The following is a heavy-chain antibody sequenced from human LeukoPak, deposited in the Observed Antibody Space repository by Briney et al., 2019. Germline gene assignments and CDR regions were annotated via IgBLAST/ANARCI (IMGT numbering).Heavy chain of an antibody. D-gene: IGHD2-15*01. J-gene: IGHJ1*01. V-gene: IGHV4-4*07. CDR1: GGSISSYY. CDR3: ARDGGSPAYFQH. Sequence: ETLSLTCTVSGGSISSYYWSWIRQPAGKGLEWIGRIYTSGSTNYNPSLKSRVTMSVDTPKNQSSLKLSSVTAADTAVYYCARDGGSPAYFQHWGQGTLVTVSS. CDR2: IYTSGST.